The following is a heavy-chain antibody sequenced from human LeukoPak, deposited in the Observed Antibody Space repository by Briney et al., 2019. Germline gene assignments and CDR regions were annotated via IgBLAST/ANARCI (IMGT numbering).Heavy chain of an antibody. CDR2: INPNSGGT. D-gene: IGHD3-16*02. Sequence: ASVKVSCKASGYTFTDNYMHWLRQAPGQGLEWMGWINPNSGGTKYAQKFQGRVTMTRDTSTSTAYMELRSLRSDDTAVYYCARVLITFGGVIAELDYWGQGTLVTVSS. J-gene: IGHJ4*02. CDR3: ARVLITFGGVIAELDY. CDR1: GYTFTDNY. V-gene: IGHV1-2*02.